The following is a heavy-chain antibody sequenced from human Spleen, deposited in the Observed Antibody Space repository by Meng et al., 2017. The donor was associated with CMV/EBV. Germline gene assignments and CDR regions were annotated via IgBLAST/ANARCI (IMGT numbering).Heavy chain of an antibody. J-gene: IGHJ6*02. Sequence: SVKVSCKASGGTFSSYAISWVRQAPGQGLEWMGGIIPIFGTANYAQKFQGRVTITTDESTSTAYMELSSLRSEDTAVYYCARPLRPAATLYYYYGMDVWGQGTTVTVSS. V-gene: IGHV1-69*05. CDR3: ARPLRPAATLYYYYGMDV. D-gene: IGHD2-2*01. CDR2: IIPIFGTA. CDR1: GGTFSSYA.